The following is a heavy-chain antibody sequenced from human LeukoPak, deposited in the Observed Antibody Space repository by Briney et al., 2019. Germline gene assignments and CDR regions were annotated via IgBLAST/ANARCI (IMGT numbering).Heavy chain of an antibody. CDR2: IYPADSDI. Sequence: GESLKISCKGSGYSINNYWIGWVRQMPGKGLEWMGIIYPADSDIRYSPSFQGQVTISADKSISTAYLQWSSLKASDTAMYYCARQEYCSGGSCYTWFDPWGQGTLVVVSS. J-gene: IGHJ5*02. CDR1: GYSINNYW. D-gene: IGHD2-15*01. V-gene: IGHV5-51*01. CDR3: ARQEYCSGGSCYTWFDP.